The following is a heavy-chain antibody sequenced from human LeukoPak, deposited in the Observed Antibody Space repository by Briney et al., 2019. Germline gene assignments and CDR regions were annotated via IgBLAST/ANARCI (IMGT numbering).Heavy chain of an antibody. CDR1: GFTFSNYW. CDR2: IKQDGINI. J-gene: IGHJ4*02. Sequence: GGSLRLSCAASGFTFSNYWMTWVRQAPGKGLECVANIKQDGINIYYVDSVKGRFTISRDNAKNSLYLQMNSLRAEDTAVYYCARGYCSGGSCYLNFDYWGQGTLVTVSS. D-gene: IGHD2-15*01. V-gene: IGHV3-7*04. CDR3: ARGYCSGGSCYLNFDY.